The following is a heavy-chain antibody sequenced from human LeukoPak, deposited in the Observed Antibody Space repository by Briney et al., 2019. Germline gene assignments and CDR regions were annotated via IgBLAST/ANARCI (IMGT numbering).Heavy chain of an antibody. CDR1: GGSISGYY. Sequence: SETLSLTCTVSGGSISGYYWIWIRQPPGKGLEWIGYIYYSGSTNYNPSLKSRVTISVDTSKNHFSLKLTSVTPADTAVYYCARGHSSSWYYSDYWGQGTLVTVSS. V-gene: IGHV4-59*01. CDR2: IYYSGST. CDR3: ARGHSSSWYYSDY. D-gene: IGHD6-13*01. J-gene: IGHJ4*02.